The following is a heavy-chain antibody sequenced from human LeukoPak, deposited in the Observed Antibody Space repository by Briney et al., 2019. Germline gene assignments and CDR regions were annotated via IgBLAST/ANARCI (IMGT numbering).Heavy chain of an antibody. CDR3: ARGYNWNDGWFDP. Sequence: GASVKVSCKASGYTFTGYYMHWVRQAPGQGLEWMGWINPNSGGTNYAQKFQGRVTMTRDTSISTAYMELSRLRSDDTAVYYCARGYNWNDGWFDPWGQGTLVTVSS. J-gene: IGHJ5*02. CDR2: INPNSGGT. V-gene: IGHV1-2*02. CDR1: GYTFTGYY. D-gene: IGHD1-1*01.